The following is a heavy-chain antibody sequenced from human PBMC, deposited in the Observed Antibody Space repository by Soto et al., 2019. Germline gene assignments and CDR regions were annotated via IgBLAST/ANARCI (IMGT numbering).Heavy chain of an antibody. Sequence: PSETLSLTCAVYGGSFSGYYWSWIRQPPGKGLEWIGEINHSGSTNYNPSLKSRVTISVDTSKNQFSLKLSSVTAADTAVYYCARREQQLAHSYYYGMDVWGQGTTVTVS. CDR3: ARREQQLAHSYYYGMDV. V-gene: IGHV4-34*01. D-gene: IGHD6-13*01. CDR1: GGSFSGYY. CDR2: INHSGST. J-gene: IGHJ6*02.